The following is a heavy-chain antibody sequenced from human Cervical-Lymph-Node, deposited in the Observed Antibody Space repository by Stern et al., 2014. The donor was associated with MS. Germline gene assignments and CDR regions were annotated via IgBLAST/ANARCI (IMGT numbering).Heavy chain of an antibody. Sequence: QVQLVQSGAEVKKPGSSVKVSCKASGGTFNRYAFSWVRQAPGQGLEWMGGLIPISGQPAYEQKFPDSVTLTADESTATAYMELRSLRCDDTAVFYCASTYSGWDNPFHFYGMDVWGQGTTVTVSS. J-gene: IGHJ6*02. CDR1: GGTFNRYA. D-gene: IGHD6-19*01. V-gene: IGHV1-69*01. CDR2: LIPISGQP. CDR3: ASTYSGWDNPFHFYGMDV.